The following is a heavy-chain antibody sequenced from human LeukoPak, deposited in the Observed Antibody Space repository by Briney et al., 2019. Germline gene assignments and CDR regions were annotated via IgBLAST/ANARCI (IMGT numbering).Heavy chain of an antibody. V-gene: IGHV3-11*01. D-gene: IGHD5-12*01. CDR1: GFTFTDDY. CDR3: ARDRRSPHSAYDWGHLDY. J-gene: IGHJ4*02. Sequence: PGGSLRLSCVASGFTFTDDYMTGLRQAPGKGLEWISYISTSSYTIYYADSVKGRSTISRDNAKNSLYLQMNSLRIEDTAVYYCARDRRSPHSAYDWGHLDYWGQGALVTVAS. CDR2: ISTSSYTI.